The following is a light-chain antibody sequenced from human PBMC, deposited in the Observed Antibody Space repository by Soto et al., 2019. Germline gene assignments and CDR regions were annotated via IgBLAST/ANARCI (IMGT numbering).Light chain of an antibody. CDR3: QPYSSLWT. V-gene: IGKV3D-15*01. Sequence: DIVMTLSLATLSVSPGEGATLSCRASQSVSSNLAWYQQKPGQAPRLLIYGASSRATGIPDRFSGSGSGTDFTLSISRLEPEDIAVYYCQPYSSLWTFGQGGKVDI. CDR2: GAS. CDR1: QSVSSN. J-gene: IGKJ1*01.